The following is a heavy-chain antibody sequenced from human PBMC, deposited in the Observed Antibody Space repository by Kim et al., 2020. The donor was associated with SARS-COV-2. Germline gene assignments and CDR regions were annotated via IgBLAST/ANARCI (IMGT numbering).Heavy chain of an antibody. Sequence: GGSLRHSCAASGFTFSTYAMSWVRQAPGKGLEWVSAISGGGGTTYYADSMRGRFTISSDNSKNTLYLHMNSLRAEDTAVYYCAKATLNYDFWRGYYPLDYWGQGTLVTVSS. V-gene: IGHV3-23*01. CDR2: ISGGGGTT. CDR3: AKATLNYDFWRGYYPLDY. CDR1: GFTFSTYA. D-gene: IGHD3-3*01. J-gene: IGHJ4*02.